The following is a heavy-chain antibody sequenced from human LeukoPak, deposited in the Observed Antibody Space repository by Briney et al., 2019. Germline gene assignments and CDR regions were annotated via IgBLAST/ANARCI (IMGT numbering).Heavy chain of an antibody. D-gene: IGHD5-18*01. CDR2: ISGSGGST. Sequence: PGGSLRLSCAASGFTFSSYAMSWVRQRPRKGLELVSAISGSGGSTYYADSVKGRFTISRDNSKNTLYLQMNSLRAEDTAVYYCAKDPNTAMVPYFDYWGQGTLVTVSS. J-gene: IGHJ4*02. CDR3: AKDPNTAMVPYFDY. CDR1: GFTFSSYA. V-gene: IGHV3-23*01.